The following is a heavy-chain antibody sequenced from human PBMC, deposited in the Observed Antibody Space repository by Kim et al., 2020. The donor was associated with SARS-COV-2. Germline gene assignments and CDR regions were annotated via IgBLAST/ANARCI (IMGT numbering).Heavy chain of an antibody. D-gene: IGHD6-19*01. CDR3: AKDKSYSSDSVDY. CDR1: GFTFDDYA. J-gene: IGHJ4*02. Sequence: GGSLRLSCAASGFTFDDYAMHWVRQAPGKGLEWVSGISWNSGSIGYADSVKGRFTISRDNAKNSLYLQMNSLRAEDTALYYCAKDKSYSSDSVDYWGQGT. V-gene: IGHV3-9*01. CDR2: ISWNSGSI.